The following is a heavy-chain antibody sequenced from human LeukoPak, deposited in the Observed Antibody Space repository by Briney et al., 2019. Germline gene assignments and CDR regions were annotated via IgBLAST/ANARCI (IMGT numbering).Heavy chain of an antibody. J-gene: IGHJ4*02. CDR2: IYYSGST. CDR1: GGSISSYY. V-gene: IGHV4-59*01. D-gene: IGHD1-26*01. CDR3: ARASWEPRHDY. Sequence: SETLSLTCTVSGGSISSYYWSWIRQPPGKGLEWIGYIYYSGSTNYNPSLKSRVTISVDTSKNQFSLKLSSVTAADTAVYYCARASWEPRHDYWGQGTLVTVSS.